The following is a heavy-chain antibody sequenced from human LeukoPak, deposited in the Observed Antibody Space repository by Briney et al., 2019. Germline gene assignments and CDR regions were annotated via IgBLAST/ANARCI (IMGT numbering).Heavy chain of an antibody. Sequence: GGSLRLSCAASGFTSSSYGMHWVRQTPGKGLEWVAVISYDGSNKYYADSVKGRFTISRDNSKNTLYLQMNSLRAEDTAVYYCAKAGAYDSSGYYYYLDYWGQGTLVTVPS. CDR3: AKAGAYDSSGYYYYLDY. CDR1: GFTSSSYG. D-gene: IGHD3-22*01. CDR2: ISYDGSNK. J-gene: IGHJ4*02. V-gene: IGHV3-30*18.